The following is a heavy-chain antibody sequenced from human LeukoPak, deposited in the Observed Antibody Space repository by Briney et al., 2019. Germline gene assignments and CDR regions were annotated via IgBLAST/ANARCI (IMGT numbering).Heavy chain of an antibody. V-gene: IGHV3-33*06. CDR3: AKGLLWFGEFGTFDY. CDR2: IWYDGSNK. D-gene: IGHD3-10*01. Sequence: PGGSLRLSCAASGFTFSSYGMHWVRQAPGKGLEWVAVIWYDGSNKYYADSVKGRFTISRDNSKNTLYLQMNSPRAEDTAVYYCAKGLLWFGEFGTFDYWGQGTLVTVS. J-gene: IGHJ4*02. CDR1: GFTFSSYG.